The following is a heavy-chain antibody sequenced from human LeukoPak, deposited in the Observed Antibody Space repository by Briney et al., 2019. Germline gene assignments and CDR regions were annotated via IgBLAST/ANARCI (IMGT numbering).Heavy chain of an antibody. D-gene: IGHD3-10*01. J-gene: IGHJ6*02. V-gene: IGHV3-7*01. CDR3: AREPPRLLWFGELSYGMDV. CDR2: INQDGSEK. Sequence: PGGSLRLSCAASGFTFSSYWMSGVRQARGRGLEGVANINQDGSEKYYVDSVKGRSTISRDNAKNSLYLQMNSLRAEDTAVYYCAREPPRLLWFGELSYGMDVWGQGTTVTVSS. CDR1: GFTFSSYW.